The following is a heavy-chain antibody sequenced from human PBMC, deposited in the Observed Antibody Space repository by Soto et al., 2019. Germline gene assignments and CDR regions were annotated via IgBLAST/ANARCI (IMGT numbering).Heavy chain of an antibody. CDR1: GFTFSSYA. J-gene: IGHJ4*02. D-gene: IGHD1-26*01. Sequence: QVQLVESGGGVVQPGRSLRLSCAASGFTFSSYAMHWVRQAPGKGLEWVAVISYDGSNKYYADSVKGRFTISRDNSKNTRYLQMNSLRAEDTAVYYCARDRSEWELLLNYWGQGTLVTVSS. CDR3: ARDRSEWELLLNY. V-gene: IGHV3-30-3*01. CDR2: ISYDGSNK.